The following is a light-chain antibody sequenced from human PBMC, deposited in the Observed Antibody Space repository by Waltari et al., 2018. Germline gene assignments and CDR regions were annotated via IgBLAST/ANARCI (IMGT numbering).Light chain of an antibody. V-gene: IGKV3-11*01. Sequence: ELVLTQSPATLSLSPGERATLSCRASQSVSSYLAWYQQKPGQAPRLLIYDVSNRATGIPARFSGSGSGTDVTLTISSLEPEDFVVYYCQQRSNWPLLTFGGGTKVEIK. CDR1: QSVSSY. CDR2: DVS. CDR3: QQRSNWPLLT. J-gene: IGKJ4*01.